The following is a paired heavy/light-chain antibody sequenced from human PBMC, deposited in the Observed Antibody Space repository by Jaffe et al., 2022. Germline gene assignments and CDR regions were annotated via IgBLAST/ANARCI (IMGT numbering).Light chain of an antibody. CDR1: SSDVGGYNY. V-gene: IGLV2-8*01. J-gene: IGLJ2*01. Sequence: QSALTQPPSASGSPGQSVTISCTGTSSDVGGYNYVSWYQQHPGKAPKLMIYEVSKRPSGVPDRFSGSKSGNTASLTVSGLQAEDEADYYCSSYAGYLILFGGGTKLTVL. CDR3: SSYAGYLIL. CDR2: EVS.
Heavy chain of an antibody. V-gene: IGHV3-7*05. Sequence: EVQLVESGGGLVQPGGSLTLSCAASAFNFNNEYMSWVRQAPGKGLEWVAKIKPDGSQKYYVDSVKGRFAISRDNAKNSLYLQMNSLRAEDTAVYYCARETWWRFDPWGQGTLVTVSS. CDR1: AFNFNNEY. CDR2: IKPDGSQK. J-gene: IGHJ5*02. CDR3: ARETWWRFDP. D-gene: IGHD2-15*01.